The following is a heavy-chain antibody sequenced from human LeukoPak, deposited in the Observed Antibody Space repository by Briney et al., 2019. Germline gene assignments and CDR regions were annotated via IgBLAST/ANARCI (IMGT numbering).Heavy chain of an antibody. CDR1: GFTFSSYA. J-gene: IGHJ4*02. CDR2: ISYDGSNK. Sequence: GGSLRLSCAASGFTFSSYAMHWVRQAPGKGLEWVAVISYDGSNKYYADSVKGRFTISRDNSKNTLYLQMNSLRAEDTAVYYCARDFRNAGDYWGQGTLVTVSS. D-gene: IGHD1-14*01. V-gene: IGHV3-30*04. CDR3: ARDFRNAGDY.